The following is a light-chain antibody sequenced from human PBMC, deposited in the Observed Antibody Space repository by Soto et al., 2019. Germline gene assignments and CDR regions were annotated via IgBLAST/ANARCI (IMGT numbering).Light chain of an antibody. CDR2: AAS. V-gene: IGKV3-20*01. CDR3: QQYGSSSTWT. Sequence: EIVLTQSPGTLSLSPGERATLSCRASQSVSSAYLAWYQHKPGQPPTLLIYAASSRVTGIPDRFSGSGSGTDCTLTISRLVPEDFAVYYCQQYGSSSTWTFGQGTKVEIK. J-gene: IGKJ1*01. CDR1: QSVSSAY.